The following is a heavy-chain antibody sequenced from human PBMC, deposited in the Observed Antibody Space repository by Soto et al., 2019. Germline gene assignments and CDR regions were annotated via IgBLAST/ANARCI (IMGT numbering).Heavy chain of an antibody. CDR1: GGSISSGFYY. V-gene: IGHV4-39*01. D-gene: IGHD5-12*01. CDR3: ARGDDFAGNDYFDY. CDR2: QYYAGST. Sequence: QLQLQESCPGLVKPSETLSLTCTVSGGSISSGFYYWGWIRQPPGKGLEYIGSQYYAGSTYYNPSLKSRVTILVDTSKNQFSLKLSSVNAADTAVYFCARGDDFAGNDYFDYWGQGTLVTVSS. J-gene: IGHJ4*02.